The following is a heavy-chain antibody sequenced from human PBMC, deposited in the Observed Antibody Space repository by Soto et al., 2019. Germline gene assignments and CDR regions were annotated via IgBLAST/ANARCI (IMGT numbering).Heavy chain of an antibody. CDR3: AREGSDYGDYLY. CDR1: GGSISSYY. Sequence: SETLSLTCTVSGGSISSYYWSWIRQPPGKGLGWIGYIYYSGSTNYNPSLKSRVTISVDTSKNQFSLKLSSVTAADTAVYYCAREGSDYGDYLYWGQGTLVTVSS. CDR2: IYYSGST. D-gene: IGHD4-17*01. V-gene: IGHV4-59*01. J-gene: IGHJ4*02.